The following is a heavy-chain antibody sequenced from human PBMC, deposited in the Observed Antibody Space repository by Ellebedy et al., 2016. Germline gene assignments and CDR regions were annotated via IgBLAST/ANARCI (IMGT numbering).Heavy chain of an antibody. CDR3: ASRGYCANGVCSGYFDY. V-gene: IGHV3-7*01. Sequence: GESLKISYAASGFTFSSYWMSWVRQAPGSGLEWVANIKQDGSEKYYVDSVKGRFTISRDNAKNSLYLQMNGLRAEDTAVYYCASRGYCANGVCSGYFDYWGQGTLVTVSS. CDR2: IKQDGSEK. J-gene: IGHJ4*02. D-gene: IGHD2-8*01. CDR1: GFTFSSYW.